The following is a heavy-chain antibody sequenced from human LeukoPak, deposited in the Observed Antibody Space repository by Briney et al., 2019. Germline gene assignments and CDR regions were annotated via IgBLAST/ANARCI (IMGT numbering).Heavy chain of an antibody. J-gene: IGHJ4*02. Sequence: GGSLRLSCAASGFTFSSYWMSWVRQAPGNGLEWVANIKQDGSEKYYVDSVKGRFTISRDNAKNSLYLQMNSLRAEDTAVYYCARVRWFGELSPLDYWGQGTLVTVSS. CDR2: IKQDGSEK. V-gene: IGHV3-7*01. CDR3: ARVRWFGELSPLDY. CDR1: GFTFSSYW. D-gene: IGHD3-10*01.